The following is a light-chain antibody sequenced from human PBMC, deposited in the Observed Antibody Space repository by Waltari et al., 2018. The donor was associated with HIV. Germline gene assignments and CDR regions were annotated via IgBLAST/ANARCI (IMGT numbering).Light chain of an antibody. Sequence: QSALTQPASVSGSPGQSIAISCTGASSDVGSYNLVSWYQQHPGKAPKLMIYAVTKRPSWGSDRFSGSKSCNTASLTISGLQAEDEADYYCCSYASYSTFHVVFGGGTKLTVL. CDR1: SSDVGSYNL. V-gene: IGLV2-23*02. CDR3: CSYASYSTFHVV. J-gene: IGLJ2*01. CDR2: AVT.